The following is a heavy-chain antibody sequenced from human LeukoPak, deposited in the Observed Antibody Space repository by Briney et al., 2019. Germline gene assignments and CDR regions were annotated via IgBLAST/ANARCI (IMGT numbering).Heavy chain of an antibody. CDR3: ARGVRGVIIKLFDY. CDR2: ISAYNGNT. Sequence: ASVKVSCKASGYTFTSYGISWVRQAPGQGLEWMGWISAYNGNTNYAQKFQGRVTMTRDTSISTAYMELSRLRSDDTAVYYCARGVRGVIIKLFDYWGQGTLVTVSS. J-gene: IGHJ4*02. V-gene: IGHV1-18*01. D-gene: IGHD3-10*01. CDR1: GYTFTSYG.